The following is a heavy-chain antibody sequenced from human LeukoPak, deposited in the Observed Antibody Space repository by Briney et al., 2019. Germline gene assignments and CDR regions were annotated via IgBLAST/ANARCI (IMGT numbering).Heavy chain of an antibody. Sequence: SETLSLTCTVSGGSISSSSDYWGWIRQPPGKGLEWIGSIYYSGSTYYNPSLKSRVTISVDTSKNQFSLKLSSVTAADTAVYYCARRGSGWFFDYWGQGTLVTVSS. J-gene: IGHJ4*02. CDR1: GGSISSSSDY. V-gene: IGHV4-39*01. CDR2: IYYSGST. D-gene: IGHD6-19*01. CDR3: ARRGSGWFFDY.